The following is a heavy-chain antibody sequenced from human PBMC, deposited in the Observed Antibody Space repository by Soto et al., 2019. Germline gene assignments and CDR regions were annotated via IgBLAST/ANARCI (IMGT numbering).Heavy chain of an antibody. CDR1: GGPMNNYY. V-gene: IGHV4-59*08. J-gene: IGHJ6*02. CDR3: ARQGFGELHGLVDV. Sequence: QVQLQESGPGLVKPSETLSLTCTISGGPMNNYYCSWFRQPRGQGLEWIGYMGYNGFTRYNPSLRRRVDISLETDKKQFSLNLSSVTAAAKAIYYCARQGFGELHGLVDVWGQGITVTVSS. D-gene: IGHD3-10*01. CDR2: MGYNGFT.